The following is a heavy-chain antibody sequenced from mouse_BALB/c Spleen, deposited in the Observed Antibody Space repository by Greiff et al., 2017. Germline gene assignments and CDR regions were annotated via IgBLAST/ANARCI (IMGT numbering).Heavy chain of an antibody. Sequence: DVKLQESGPGLVKPSQSLSLTCSVTGYSITSGYYWNWIRQFPGNKLEWMGYISYDGSNNYNPSLKNRISITRDTSKNQFFLKLNSVTTEDTATYYCARGGGYYLYAMDYWGQGTSVTVSS. CDR1: GYSITSGYY. V-gene: IGHV3-6*02. CDR3: ARGGGYYLYAMDY. J-gene: IGHJ4*01. CDR2: ISYDGSN. D-gene: IGHD2-3*01.